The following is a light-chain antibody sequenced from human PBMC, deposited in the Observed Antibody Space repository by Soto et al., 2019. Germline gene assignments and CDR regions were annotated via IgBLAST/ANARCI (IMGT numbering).Light chain of an antibody. J-gene: IGKJ3*01. CDR1: QTIDTY. V-gene: IGKV1-39*01. CDR2: AAS. CDR3: PHRYTTPLS. Sequence: DIQMTQSPSSLSASVGDRVSITCRASQTIDTYLSWYQQKPGRAPKLLIYAASSLQSGVPSSLSGSGSGTDFPLTITGLQPEDFPTYFSPHRYTTPLSFGPGTRVD.